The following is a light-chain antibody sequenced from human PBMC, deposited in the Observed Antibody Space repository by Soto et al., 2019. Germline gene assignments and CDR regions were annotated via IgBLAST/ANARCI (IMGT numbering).Light chain of an antibody. CDR3: QQRSSWPLLT. V-gene: IGKV3-11*01. Sequence: EIVLTQSPATLSLSPGERATLSCRASQSVSNYLAWFQQKPGQAPMLLIYDASNRATGIPARFSGSGSGTDFTLTISSLEPEDFAVYYCQQRSSWPLLTFGGGTKVE. J-gene: IGKJ4*01. CDR1: QSVSNY. CDR2: DAS.